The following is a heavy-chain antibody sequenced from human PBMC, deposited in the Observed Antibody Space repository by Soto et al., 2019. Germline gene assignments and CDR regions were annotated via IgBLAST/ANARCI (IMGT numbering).Heavy chain of an antibody. CDR2: IIPIFGTA. Sequence: ASVKVSCKASGGTFSSYAISWVRQAPGQGLEWMGGIIPIFGTANYAQKFQGRVTITADESTSTAYMELSSLRSEDTAVNYCARGSSGSYYNAFDIWGQGTMVTVSS. D-gene: IGHD1-26*01. V-gene: IGHV1-69*13. CDR3: ARGSSGSYYNAFDI. CDR1: GGTFSSYA. J-gene: IGHJ3*02.